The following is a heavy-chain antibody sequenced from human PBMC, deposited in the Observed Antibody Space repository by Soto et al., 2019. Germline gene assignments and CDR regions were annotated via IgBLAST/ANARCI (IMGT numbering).Heavy chain of an antibody. D-gene: IGHD3-10*01. CDR3: ASGSLYGSGSYPVDY. CDR1: GGTFSNHL. V-gene: IGHV1-69*02. Sequence: QVQLVQSGAEVKKPGSSVNVSCKASGGTFSNHLISWVRPAPGQGLEWMGTIIPLFGILNYAQKLQGRVTISADKSTSTAYMELSSLRSDDTAVYYCASGSLYGSGSYPVDYWGQGTLVTVSS. J-gene: IGHJ4*01. CDR2: IIPLFGIL.